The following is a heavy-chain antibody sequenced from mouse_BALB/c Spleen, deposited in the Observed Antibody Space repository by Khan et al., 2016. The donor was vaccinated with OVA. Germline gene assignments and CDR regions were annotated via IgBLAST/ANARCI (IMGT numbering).Heavy chain of an antibody. CDR3: ARNRNGYFDY. CDR2: IWSGGST. Sequence: QVQLKESGPGLVQPSQSLSITCTVSGFSLTNYGVHWVRQSPEKGLEWLGMIWSGGSTDYNAAFISRLSISKDNSKSQVFFKMNSLQVNDTAIYYCARNRNGYFDYWGQGTTLTVSS. V-gene: IGHV2-2*02. CDR1: GFSLTNYG. D-gene: IGHD1-1*02. J-gene: IGHJ2*01.